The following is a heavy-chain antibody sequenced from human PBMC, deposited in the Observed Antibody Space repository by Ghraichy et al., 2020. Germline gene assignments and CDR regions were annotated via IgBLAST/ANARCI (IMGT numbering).Heavy chain of an antibody. V-gene: IGHV3-15*01. J-gene: IGHJ5*02. CDR3: TTDLHYGDYWFAP. Sequence: GGSLRLSCAASGFTFSYAWMSWVRQAPGKGLEWVGRIKNNIEGGTTDYAAPVKGRFSISRDDSKDTVYLQMNSLKTEDTAVYYCTTDLHYGDYWFAPWGQGTPVIVSS. CDR2: IKNNIEGGTT. CDR1: GFTFSYAW. D-gene: IGHD4-17*01.